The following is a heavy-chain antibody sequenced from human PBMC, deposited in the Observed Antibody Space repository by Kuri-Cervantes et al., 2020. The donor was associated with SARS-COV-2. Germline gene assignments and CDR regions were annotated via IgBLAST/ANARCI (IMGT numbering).Heavy chain of an antibody. CDR3: ARGGVGGCDP. D-gene: IGHD3-10*01. Sequence: GGSLRLSCKASGYTFTSYYMHWVRQAPGQGLEWMGWINPNSGGTNYAQKFQGRVTMTRDTSISTAYMELSRLRSDDTAVYYCARGGVGGCDPWGQGTLVTVSS. V-gene: IGHV1-2*02. CDR2: INPNSGGT. J-gene: IGHJ5*02. CDR1: GYTFTSYY.